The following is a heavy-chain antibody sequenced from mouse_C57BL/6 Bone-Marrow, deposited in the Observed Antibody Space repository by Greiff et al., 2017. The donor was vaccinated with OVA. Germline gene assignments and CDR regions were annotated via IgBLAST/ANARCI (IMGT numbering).Heavy chain of an antibody. V-gene: IGHV1-39*01. J-gene: IGHJ3*01. Sequence: VQLQQSGPELVKPGASVKISCKASGYSFTDYNMNWVKQSNGKSLEWIGVINPNYGTNSYNQKFKGKATLTVDQSSSTAYMQLNSLTSEDSAVYYCARGGLTTVEGPWFAYWGQGTLVTVSA. CDR1: GYSFTDYN. D-gene: IGHD1-1*01. CDR2: INPNYGTN. CDR3: ARGGLTTVEGPWFAY.